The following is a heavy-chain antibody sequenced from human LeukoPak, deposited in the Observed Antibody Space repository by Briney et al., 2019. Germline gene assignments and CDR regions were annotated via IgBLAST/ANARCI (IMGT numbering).Heavy chain of an antibody. CDR1: GFTFSSYS. D-gene: IGHD4-17*01. V-gene: IGHV3-48*04. CDR2: ISSSSTI. J-gene: IGHJ4*02. Sequence: PGGSLRLSCAASGFTFSSYSMNWVRQAPGKGLEWVSYISSSSTIYYADSVKGRFTISRDNAKNSLYLQMNSLRAEDTAVYYCARDRVTTGYSDYWGQGTLVTVSS. CDR3: ARDRVTTGYSDY.